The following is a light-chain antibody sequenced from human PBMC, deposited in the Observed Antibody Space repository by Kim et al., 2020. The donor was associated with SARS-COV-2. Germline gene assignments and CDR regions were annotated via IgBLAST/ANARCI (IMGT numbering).Light chain of an antibody. CDR1: RSNIGSNY. Sequence: QSVLTQPPSASGTPGQRVTISCSGSRSNIGSNYVYWYQQLPGTAPKLLIYRNNQRPSGVPDRFSGSKSGTSAFLSISGLRSVDEGDYYCAAWDDILDWVFGGGTKLTVL. V-gene: IGLV1-47*01. J-gene: IGLJ3*02. CDR2: RNN. CDR3: AAWDDILDWV.